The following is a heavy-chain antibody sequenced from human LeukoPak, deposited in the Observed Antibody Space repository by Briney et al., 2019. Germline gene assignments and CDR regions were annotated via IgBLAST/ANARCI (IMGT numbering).Heavy chain of an antibody. CDR2: IYYSGST. J-gene: IGHJ6*03. CDR3: ARRSYYYYMDV. CDR1: GGSISSSSYY. V-gene: IGHV4-39*07. Sequence: SETLSLTCTVSGGSISSSSYYWGWIRQPPGKGLEWIGSIYYSGSTYYNPSLKSRVTISVDTSKNQFSLKLSSVTAADTAVYYCARRSYYYYMDVWGKGTTVTVSS.